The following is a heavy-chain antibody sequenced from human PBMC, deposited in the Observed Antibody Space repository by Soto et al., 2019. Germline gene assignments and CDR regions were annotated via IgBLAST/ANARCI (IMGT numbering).Heavy chain of an antibody. V-gene: IGHV4-34*01. Sequence: SESLSLTCAVYGVSFNGYYWNWILQPPGKGQQWIGEINHSGRSNYNPSLKSRVSISVDTSKKQFSLSLSSVTAADTAVYYWARQRRTDTAFDYWGQGTLVTVSS. CDR1: GVSFNGYY. CDR3: ARQRRTDTAFDY. J-gene: IGHJ4*02. D-gene: IGHD5-18*01. CDR2: INHSGRS.